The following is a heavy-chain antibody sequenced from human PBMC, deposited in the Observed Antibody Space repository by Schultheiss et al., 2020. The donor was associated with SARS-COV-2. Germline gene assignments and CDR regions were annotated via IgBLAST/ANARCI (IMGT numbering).Heavy chain of an antibody. CDR1: GGSISSYY. V-gene: IGHV4-34*01. CDR2: INHSGST. Sequence: SETLSLTCAVYGGSISSYYWSWIRQPPGKGLEWIGEINHSGSTNYNPSLKSRLSISVDTSKNQFSLKLSSVTAADTAVYYCARDARGYCSGGSCYSGYYYYGMDVWGQGTTVTVSS. D-gene: IGHD2-15*01. CDR3: ARDARGYCSGGSCYSGYYYYGMDV. J-gene: IGHJ6*02.